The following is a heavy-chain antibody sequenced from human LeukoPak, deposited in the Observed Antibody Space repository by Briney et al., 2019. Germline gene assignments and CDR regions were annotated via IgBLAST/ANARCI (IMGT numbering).Heavy chain of an antibody. D-gene: IGHD4/OR15-4a*01. CDR2: IIPIFATA. CDR1: GGTFNSYA. Sequence: ASVKVSCKASGGTFNSYAITWVRQAPGQGLDWMGGIIPIFATADYAQKFQGRVTITADTSTSTAYMELSSLRSEDTAVYYCARGQSLTYYHYYMDVWGKGTTVTVSS. J-gene: IGHJ6*03. CDR3: ARGQSLTYYHYYMDV. V-gene: IGHV1-69*06.